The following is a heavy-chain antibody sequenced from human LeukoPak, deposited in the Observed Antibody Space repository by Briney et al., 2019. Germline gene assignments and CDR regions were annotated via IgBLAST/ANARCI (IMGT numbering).Heavy chain of an antibody. D-gene: IGHD3-10*02. V-gene: IGHV3-11*06. J-gene: IGHJ5*02. CDR3: ARDVQNYYVTFDP. CDR2: ISSSSSYT. Sequence: PGGSLRLSCAASGFTFSDYYMSWIRQAPGKGLEWVSYISSSSSYTNYADSVKGRFTISRDNAKNSLYLQLNSMRAEDTAVYYCARDVQNYYVTFDPWGQGTLVTVYS. CDR1: GFTFSDYY.